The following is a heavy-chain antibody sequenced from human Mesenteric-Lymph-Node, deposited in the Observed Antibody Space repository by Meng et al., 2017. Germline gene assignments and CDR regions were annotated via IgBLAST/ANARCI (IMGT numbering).Heavy chain of an antibody. J-gene: IGHJ5*02. V-gene: IGHV4-61*01. CDR2: IYYSGST. CDR3: ARDRKHYGERGWFDP. CDR1: GGSVNSGSYS. Sequence: GQRQESGPGLVWPSEPLSLTWPVSGGSVNSGSYSWSWIRQPPGKGLEWIGNIYYSGSTNYNPSLKSRVTMSIDASKNQLSLMLSSVTAADTAVYYCARDRKHYGERGWFDPWGQGTLVTVSS. D-gene: IGHD4-17*01.